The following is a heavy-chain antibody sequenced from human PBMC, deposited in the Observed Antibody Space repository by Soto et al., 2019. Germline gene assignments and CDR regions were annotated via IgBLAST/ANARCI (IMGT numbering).Heavy chain of an antibody. CDR2: IASGDRT. D-gene: IGHD2-15*01. V-gene: IGHV3-66*01. CDR1: GFTVSRNY. J-gene: IGHJ4*02. Sequence: EVQLVESGGGLVQPGGSLRLSCAASGFTVSRNYMTWVRQAPGEGPEWVSTIASGDRTYYGASVKGRFTISRDNSKNTLYLQMNSLRADDTAVYYCASGYCSGGSCYPAYWGQGTLVTVSS. CDR3: ASGYCSGGSCYPAY.